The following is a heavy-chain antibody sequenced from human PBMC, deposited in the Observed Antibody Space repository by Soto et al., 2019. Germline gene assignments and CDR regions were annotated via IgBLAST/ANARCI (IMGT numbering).Heavy chain of an antibody. D-gene: IGHD3-10*01. V-gene: IGHV3-21*01. CDR3: AREELLYGMDV. CDR1: GFTFSSYS. J-gene: IGHJ6*02. Sequence: AGGSLRLSCAASGFTFSSYSMNWVRQAPGKGLEWVSSISSSSSYIYYADSVKGRFTISRDNAKNSLYLQMNSLRAEDTAVYYCAREELLYGMDVWGQGTTVTVSS. CDR2: ISSSSSYI.